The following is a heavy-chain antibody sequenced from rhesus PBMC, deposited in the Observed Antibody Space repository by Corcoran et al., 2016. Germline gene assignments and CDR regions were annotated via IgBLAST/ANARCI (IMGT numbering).Heavy chain of an antibody. J-gene: IGHJ6*01. CDR1: GASISSNW. Sequence: QVQLQESGPGLVKPSETLSLTCAVSGASISSNWWSWIRQPPGKGLEWFGGIYGSGGKNYLTPSLKRRVTLAEDTAKNQFSLKLSSVTDADTAVYYCARDGWGTTECYGLDSWGQGVVVTVSS. CDR2: IYGSGGKN. CDR3: ARDGWGTTECYGLDS. D-gene: IGHD1-32*01. V-gene: IGHV4S14*01.